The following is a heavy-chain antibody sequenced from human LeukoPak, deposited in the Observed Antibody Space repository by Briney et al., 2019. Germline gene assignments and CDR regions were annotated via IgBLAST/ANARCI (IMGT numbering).Heavy chain of an antibody. CDR1: GFTFSSHW. Sequence: PGGSLRLSCAASGFTFSSHWMHWVRQAPGKGLVWVSRINGDGSNTTYADSVKGRFTISRDNAKNTLYLQMNSQRAEDTAVYHCARSKGWYSTDAFDIWGQGTMVTVSS. CDR3: ARSKGWYSTDAFDI. CDR2: INGDGSNT. D-gene: IGHD6-19*01. J-gene: IGHJ3*02. V-gene: IGHV3-74*03.